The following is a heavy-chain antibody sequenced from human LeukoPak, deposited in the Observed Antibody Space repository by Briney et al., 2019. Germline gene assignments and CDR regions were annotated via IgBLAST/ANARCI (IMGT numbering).Heavy chain of an antibody. CDR2: IYYSGST. D-gene: IGHD1-26*01. J-gene: IGHJ6*03. V-gene: IGHV4-59*11. CDR3: AREGYSGFYYYYMDV. Sequence: SETLSLTCTVSGGSISSHYWSWIRQPPGKGLERIGYIYYSGSTNYNPSLKSRVTISVDTSKNQFSLKLSSVTAADTAVYYCAREGYSGFYYYYMDVWGKGTTVTVSS. CDR1: GGSISSHY.